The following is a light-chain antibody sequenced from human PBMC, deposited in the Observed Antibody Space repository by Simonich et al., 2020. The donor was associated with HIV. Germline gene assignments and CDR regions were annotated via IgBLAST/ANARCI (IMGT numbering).Light chain of an antibody. Sequence: DIVMTQSPDSLAVSLGERATINCKSSQSVLYSSSNKNYLAWYQQKPGQPPKLLIYGATARQFGVPDRFSGSGSGTDFTLTISSLQAEDVAVYYCQQYYSSPHTFGQGTRLEIK. CDR3: QQYYSSPHT. CDR2: GAT. V-gene: IGKV4-1*01. J-gene: IGKJ2*01. CDR1: QSVLYSSSNKNY.